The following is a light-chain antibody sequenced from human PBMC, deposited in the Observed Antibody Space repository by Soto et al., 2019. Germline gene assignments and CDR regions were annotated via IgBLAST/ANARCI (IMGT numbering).Light chain of an antibody. CDR3: QQYFKSPWT. V-gene: IGKV3-20*01. J-gene: IGKJ1*01. CDR2: GAS. CDR1: QTVSSNY. Sequence: EIVLTQSPATLSSFPGDRVTLSCRASQTVSSNYLAWYQQKPGQAPRLLIYGASSRATGIPDRFSGSGSGTDFVLTISRLEPEDFAVYYCQQYFKSPWTFGQGTKVDIK.